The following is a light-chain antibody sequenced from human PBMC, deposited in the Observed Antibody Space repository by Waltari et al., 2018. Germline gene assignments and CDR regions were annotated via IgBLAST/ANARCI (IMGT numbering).Light chain of an antibody. CDR1: RCHSSQP. CDR3: QTGGHGTWV. V-gene: IGLV4-69*01. CDR2: VNSDGTH. Sequence: QPLVPQSPPPSASLRASVSLPCTLTRCHSSQPIAWLPQQPKKGPRYLIQVNSDGTHRRGDEIPDRFSGSSCGAERHLTISRLQDEDEDDYYCQTGGHGTWVFGGGTKLTVL. J-gene: IGLJ3*02.